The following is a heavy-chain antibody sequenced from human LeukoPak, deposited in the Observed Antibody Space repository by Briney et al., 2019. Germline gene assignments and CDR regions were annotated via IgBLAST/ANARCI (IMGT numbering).Heavy chain of an antibody. D-gene: IGHD4-23*01. V-gene: IGHV4-59*01. CDR3: ARDGGGKSRPFDY. CDR1: GGPLSSYY. Sequence: PSETLSLTCTVSGGPLSSYYWSWIRQPPGKGLEWIGNIYYRGSTNYNPSLKSRVAMSVDTSKNQFSLKVSSVTAADTAVYYCARDGGGKSRPFDYWGQGTPVTVSS. J-gene: IGHJ4*02. CDR2: IYYRGST.